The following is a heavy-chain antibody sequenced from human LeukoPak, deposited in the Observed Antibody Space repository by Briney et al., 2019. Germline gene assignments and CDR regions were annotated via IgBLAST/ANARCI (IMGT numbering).Heavy chain of an antibody. D-gene: IGHD5-24*01. J-gene: IGHJ4*02. Sequence: DSVKGRFTISRDNSKNTLYLQMNSLRTEDTAVYYCARANGYNSVEIDYWGQGTLVTVSS. CDR3: ARANGYNSVEIDY. V-gene: IGHV3-30*01.